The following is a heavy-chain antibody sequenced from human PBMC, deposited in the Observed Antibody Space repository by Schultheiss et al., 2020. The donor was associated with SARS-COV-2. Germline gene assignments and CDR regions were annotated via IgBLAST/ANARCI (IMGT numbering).Heavy chain of an antibody. CDR3: ARGQRGYTAMSWFDP. CDR1: GYSISSGYY. Sequence: SQTLSLTCAVSGYSISSGYYWGWIRQPPGKGLEWIGEINHSGSTNYNPSLKSRVTISVDTSKKQFSLKLNSVTAADTAVYYCARGQRGYTAMSWFDPWGQGTLVTVSS. V-gene: IGHV4-38-2*01. CDR2: INHSGST. D-gene: IGHD5-18*01. J-gene: IGHJ5*02.